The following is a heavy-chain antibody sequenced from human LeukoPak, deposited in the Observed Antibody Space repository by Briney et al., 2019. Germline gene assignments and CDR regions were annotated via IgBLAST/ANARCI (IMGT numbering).Heavy chain of an antibody. CDR3: ARGREGPRITMVRGAPLDY. J-gene: IGHJ4*02. CDR1: GGSISSYY. CDR2: IYYSGST. V-gene: IGHV4-59*08. D-gene: IGHD3-10*01. Sequence: SETLSLTCTVSGGSISSYYWSWTRQPPGKGLEWIGYIYYSGSTNYNPSLKSRVTISVDTSKNQFSLKLSSVTAADTAVYYCARGREGPRITMVRGAPLDYWGQGTLVTVSS.